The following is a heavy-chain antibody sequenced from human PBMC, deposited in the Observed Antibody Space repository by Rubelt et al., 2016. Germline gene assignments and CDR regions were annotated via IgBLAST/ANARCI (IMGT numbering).Heavy chain of an antibody. CDR1: GFTFSSYA. J-gene: IGHJ4*02. CDR2: ISSSSSYI. D-gene: IGHD6-19*01. Sequence: VQLVESGGGVVQPGRSLRLSCAASGFTFSSYAMHWVRQAPGKGLEWVSSISSSSSYIYYADSVKGRFTISRDNAKNSRYLQMNSLRAEDTAVYYCAREVTAVAASEFDYWGQGTLVTVSS. CDR3: AREVTAVAASEFDY. V-gene: IGHV3-21*01.